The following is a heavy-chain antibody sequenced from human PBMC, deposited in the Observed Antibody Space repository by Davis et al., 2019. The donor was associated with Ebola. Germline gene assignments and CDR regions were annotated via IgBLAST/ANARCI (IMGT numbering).Heavy chain of an antibody. V-gene: IGHV3-7*01. CDR1: GFMFSDYW. Sequence: GESLKISCAASGFMFSDYWMTWVRQAPGKGLQWVVHIKQDGSEKYYVDPAKGRFIISRDNANKSLYLQMNGLRAEDTAVYYCAKIDCTGGVCYSPRIDYWGQGTLVTVSS. D-gene: IGHD2-8*02. CDR3: AKIDCTGGVCYSPRIDY. CDR2: IKQDGSEK. J-gene: IGHJ4*02.